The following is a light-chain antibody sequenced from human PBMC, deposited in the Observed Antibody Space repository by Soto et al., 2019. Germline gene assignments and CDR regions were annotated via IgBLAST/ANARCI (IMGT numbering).Light chain of an antibody. CDR1: QSVSSN. CDR2: GAS. CDR3: QQYNNWPPLT. Sequence: EIVMTQSPATLSGSPGERGTLSCRASQSVSSNLAWYQQKPGQAPRLLIYGASTRATGIPARFSGSGSGTEFTLTISSLQSEDFAVYYCQQYNNWPPLTFGGGTKVEIK. V-gene: IGKV3-15*01. J-gene: IGKJ4*01.